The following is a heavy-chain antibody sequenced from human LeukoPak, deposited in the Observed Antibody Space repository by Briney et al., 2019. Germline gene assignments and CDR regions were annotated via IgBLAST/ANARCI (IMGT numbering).Heavy chain of an antibody. CDR3: ARVGYCSRTNCNYWFDP. CDR2: MNPNSGNT. J-gene: IGHJ5*02. Sequence: GASVTVSCKASGYTFTSYDINWVRQATGQGLEWVGWMNPNSGNTGYAQKFQGRVTMTRNTSISTAYMELRSLRSEDTAVYYCARVGYCSRTNCNYWFDPWGQGTLVTVSS. CDR1: GYTFTSYD. V-gene: IGHV1-8*01. D-gene: IGHD2-2*01.